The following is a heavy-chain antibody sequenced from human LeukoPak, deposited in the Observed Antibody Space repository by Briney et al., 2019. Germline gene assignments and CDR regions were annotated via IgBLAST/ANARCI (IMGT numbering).Heavy chain of an antibody. D-gene: IGHD3-22*01. CDR3: AREAWDTYYYDSSGYYWFDP. Sequence: ASVKVSCKASGYTFTGYYMHWVRQAPGQGLEWIGWINPNSGGTNYAQKFQGRVTMTRDTSISTAYMELSRLRSDGTAVYYCAREAWDTYYYDSSGYYWFDPWGQGTLVTVSS. V-gene: IGHV1-2*02. CDR1: GYTFTGYY. J-gene: IGHJ5*02. CDR2: INPNSGGT.